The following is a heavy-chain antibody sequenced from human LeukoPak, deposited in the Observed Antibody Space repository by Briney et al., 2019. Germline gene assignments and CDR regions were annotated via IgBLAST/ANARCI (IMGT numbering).Heavy chain of an antibody. V-gene: IGHV1-18*01. CDR2: ISAYNGNT. CDR1: DYTFSSYG. J-gene: IGHJ4*02. D-gene: IGHD6-19*01. CDR3: ARDGRNPSGWYDY. Sequence: AASVKVSCRASDYTFSSYGINWVRQAPGQGLEWMGWISAYNGNTNYAQKLQGRVTMTTDTSTSTAYMELRSLRSDDTAVYYCARDGRNPSGWYDYWGQGTLVTVSS.